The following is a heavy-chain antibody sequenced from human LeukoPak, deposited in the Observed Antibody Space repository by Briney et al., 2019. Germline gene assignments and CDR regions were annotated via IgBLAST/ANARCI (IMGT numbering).Heavy chain of an antibody. CDR2: IYSGGGS. Sequence: SETLSLTCTVSGGPISSGGYCWSWIRQQPGKGLEWIGYIYSGGGSYYTPSIKSRVTSSGATSKNQFSLRLRSVTAADTAVYYSARGSIAIVGVIWGQGTLVTVSS. J-gene: IGHJ3*02. CDR3: ARGSIAIVGVI. V-gene: IGHV4-31*03. CDR1: GGPISSGGYC. D-gene: IGHD3-3*01.